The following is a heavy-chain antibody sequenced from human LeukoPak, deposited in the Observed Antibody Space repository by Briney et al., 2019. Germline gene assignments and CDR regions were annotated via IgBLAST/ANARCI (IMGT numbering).Heavy chain of an antibody. CDR2: IYYIGSI. CDR1: GGSISRGDYY. V-gene: IGHV4-30-4*01. Sequence: PSQTLSLTCTVSGGSISRGDYYWSWIRQPPGKGLELLGYIYYIGSIYYNTSLKSRVTISVDTSKNPYTLKLSSVTAADTAVYYCARDLTLHYGMDVWGKGTTVTVSS. CDR3: ARDLTLHYGMDV. D-gene: IGHD3-9*01. J-gene: IGHJ6*04.